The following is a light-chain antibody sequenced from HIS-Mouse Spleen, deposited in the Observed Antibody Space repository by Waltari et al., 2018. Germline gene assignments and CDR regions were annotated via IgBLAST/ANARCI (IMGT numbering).Light chain of an antibody. J-gene: IGKJ4*01. CDR3: QQFNSYPALT. CDR1: QSVSSS. CDR2: DAS. Sequence: LTQSPGTLSLSPGERATLSCRASQSVSSSYLAWYQQKPGKAPKLLIYDASSLESGVPSRFSGSGSGTDFTLTISSLQPEDFATYYCQQFNSYPALTFGGGTKVEIK. V-gene: IGKV1-13*02.